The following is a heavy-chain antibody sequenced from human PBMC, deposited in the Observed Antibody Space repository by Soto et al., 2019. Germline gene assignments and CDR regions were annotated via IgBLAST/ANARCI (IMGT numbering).Heavy chain of an antibody. CDR3: AKSFIVVRPAANAFDI. J-gene: IGHJ3*02. Sequence: GGSLRLSCAASGFTFSSYAMSGVRQAPGKGLEWVSAISGSGGSTYYADSVKGRFTISRDNSKNTLYLQMNSLRAEDTAVYYCAKSFIVVRPAANAFDIWGQGTMVTVSS. CDR2: ISGSGGST. CDR1: GFTFSSYA. D-gene: IGHD2-2*01. V-gene: IGHV3-23*01.